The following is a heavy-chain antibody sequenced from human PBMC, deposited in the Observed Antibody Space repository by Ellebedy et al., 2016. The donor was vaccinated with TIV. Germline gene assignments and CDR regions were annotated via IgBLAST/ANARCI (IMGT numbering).Heavy chain of an antibody. CDR1: GYTFTSYG. J-gene: IGHJ5*02. CDR3: ARENTVGGTNWFDP. D-gene: IGHD6-19*01. CDR2: ISGLNGKT. V-gene: IGHV1-18*01. Sequence: AASVKVSCKTSGYTFTSYGVSWVRHAPGQGLEWMGWISGLNGKTKYARTVQGRVTLTTDTAARTVYMELTSLRSDDTAVYYCARENTVGGTNWFDPWGQGTLVIGSS.